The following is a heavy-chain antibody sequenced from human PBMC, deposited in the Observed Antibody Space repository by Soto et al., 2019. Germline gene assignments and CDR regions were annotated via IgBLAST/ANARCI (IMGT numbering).Heavy chain of an antibody. Sequence: ASVKVSCKASGYTFTGYYMHWVRQAPGQGLEWMGWINPNSGGTNYAQKFQGRVTMTRDTSISTAYMELSRLSSDDTAVYYCAREVDIVVVVAATERHNWFDPWGQGTLVTVSS. D-gene: IGHD2-15*01. CDR1: GYTFTGYY. V-gene: IGHV1-2*02. J-gene: IGHJ5*02. CDR3: AREVDIVVVVAATERHNWFDP. CDR2: INPNSGGT.